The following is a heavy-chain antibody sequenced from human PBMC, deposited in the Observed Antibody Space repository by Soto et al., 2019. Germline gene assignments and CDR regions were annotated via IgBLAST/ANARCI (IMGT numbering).Heavy chain of an antibody. Sequence: PAETLSLTCTVSGGSVSSDTHYWICIRQPPWKRLELIGFIYSSGSTNYNPSLKSRVTMSVDTSKNQFSLKLRSVIVADTAVYHCARFVRSCSGTTCYTRADVWGQGTTVTVSS. CDR2: IYSSGST. CDR1: GGSVSSDTHY. J-gene: IGHJ6*02. V-gene: IGHV4-61*01. D-gene: IGHD2-2*02. CDR3: ARFVRSCSGTTCYTRADV.